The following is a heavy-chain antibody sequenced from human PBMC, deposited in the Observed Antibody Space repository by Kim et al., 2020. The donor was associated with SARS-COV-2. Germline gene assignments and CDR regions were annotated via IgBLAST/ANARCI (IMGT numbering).Heavy chain of an antibody. Sequence: SETLSLTCAVYGGSFSGYYWSWIRQPPGKGLEWIGEINHSGSTNYNPSLMSRVIISVDTSKNQFSLMLSSVTAADTAVYYCARGCGGYFDYWGQGTLVTVSS. CDR3: ARGCGGYFDY. J-gene: IGHJ4*02. D-gene: IGHD2-15*01. CDR1: GGSFSGYY. CDR2: INHSGST. V-gene: IGHV4-34*01.